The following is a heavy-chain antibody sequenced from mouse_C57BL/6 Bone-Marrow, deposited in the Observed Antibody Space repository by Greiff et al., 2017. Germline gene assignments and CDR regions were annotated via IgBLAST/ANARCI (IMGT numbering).Heavy chain of an antibody. D-gene: IGHD1-1*01. CDR2: INPNNGGT. J-gene: IGHJ2*01. V-gene: IGHV1-26*01. CDR1: GYTFTDYY. CDR3: ARGVITTVDFDY. Sequence: VQLQQSGPELVKPGASVKISCKASGYTFTDYYMNWVKQSHGKSLEWIGDINPNNGGTNYNQKFKGKDTLTVDKSSSTAYMELRSLTSEDSAVYYCARGVITTVDFDYWGQGTTLTVSS.